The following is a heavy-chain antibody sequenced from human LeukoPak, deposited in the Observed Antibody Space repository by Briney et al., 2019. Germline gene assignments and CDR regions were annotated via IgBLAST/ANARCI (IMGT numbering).Heavy chain of an antibody. V-gene: IGHV3-30*03. CDR2: ISYDGSNK. CDR1: RYTFSSYG. D-gene: IGHD2-15*01. CDR3: ALSGYGSGGVDY. J-gene: IGHJ4*02. Sequence: GGSLRLSCAASRYTFSSYGMHWVCQAPGKGLEWVAVISYDGSNKYYADSVKGRFTISRDNSKNTLYLQMNSLRAEDTAVYYCALSGYGSGGVDYWGQGPLVTVSS.